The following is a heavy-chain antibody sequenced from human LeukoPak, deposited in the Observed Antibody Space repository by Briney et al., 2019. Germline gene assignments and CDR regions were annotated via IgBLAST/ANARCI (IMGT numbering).Heavy chain of an antibody. CDR3: ARDSSGRYLVYYFDY. J-gene: IGHJ4*02. CDR2: IKQDGSEK. CDR1: GFTFSSYW. D-gene: IGHD6-19*01. Sequence: PGGSLRLSCAASGFTFSSYWMSWVRQAPGKGLEWVANIKQDGSEKYYVDSVKGRFAISRDNAKNSLYLQMNSLRAEDTAVYYCARDSSGRYLVYYFDYWGQGTLVTVSS. V-gene: IGHV3-7*01.